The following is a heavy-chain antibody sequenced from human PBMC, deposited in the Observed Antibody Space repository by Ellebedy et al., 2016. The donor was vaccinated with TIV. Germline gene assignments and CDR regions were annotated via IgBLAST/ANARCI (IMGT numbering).Heavy chain of an antibody. Sequence: ASVKVSCKASGYTFSDYGISWVRQAPGHGPEWLGWISGDNGIRHFAQKVQGRVALTTDTSTSTAFMELRSLRSDDTAVYYCAREEMHFYDSAGFYYGSHGMDVWGQGTTVTVSS. CDR2: ISGDNGIR. CDR1: GYTFSDYG. CDR3: AREEMHFYDSAGFYYGSHGMDV. J-gene: IGHJ6*02. V-gene: IGHV1-18*04. D-gene: IGHD3-22*01.